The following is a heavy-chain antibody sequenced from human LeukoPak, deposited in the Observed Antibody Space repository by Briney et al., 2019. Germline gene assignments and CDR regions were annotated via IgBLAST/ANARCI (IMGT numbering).Heavy chain of an antibody. V-gene: IGHV3-15*01. J-gene: IGHJ4*02. D-gene: IGHD3-9*01. CDR3: TTGTLTYSDLFTGQVGVNY. CDR1: GFSFNKAW. CDR2: IKRDSDGGTT. Sequence: GGSLRLSCAVSGFSFNKAWMTWVRQAPGKGLEWVGRIKRDSDGGTTEYSALVKGRFTLSRDDSESTLYLQMNSLKTEDTAVYYCTTGTLTYSDLFTGQVGVNYWGQGALVTVSS.